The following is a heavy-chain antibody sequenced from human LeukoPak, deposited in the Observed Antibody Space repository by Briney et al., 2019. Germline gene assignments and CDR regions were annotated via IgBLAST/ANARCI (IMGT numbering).Heavy chain of an antibody. V-gene: IGHV3-15*01. CDR3: TTSRFLLRYFNF. D-gene: IGHD3-9*01. CDR2: IKSKTDGETT. J-gene: IGHJ4*02. Sequence: GGSLGLSCAASGFTFSSYAMSWVRQAPGKGLEWVGRIKSKTDGETTDYAAPVKGRFTISGDDSKNTMYLQMDSLKTEDTAVYYCTTSRFLLRYFNFWGQGTLVTVSS. CDR1: GFTFSSYA.